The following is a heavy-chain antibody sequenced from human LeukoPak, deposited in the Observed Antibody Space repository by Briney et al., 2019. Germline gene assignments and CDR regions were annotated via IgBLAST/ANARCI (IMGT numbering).Heavy chain of an antibody. CDR3: ARDPDQGRGFDF. V-gene: IGHV3-48*01. CDR2: ISSSSTTI. Sequence: TGGPLRLSCAASGFTFSSYSMNWVRQAPGKGLEWVSYISSSSTTIYYADSVKGRFTISRDNAKNSLYLQMNSLRVEDTAVYYCARDPDQGRGFDFWGQGTLVTASS. D-gene: IGHD1-26*01. CDR1: GFTFSSYS. J-gene: IGHJ4*02.